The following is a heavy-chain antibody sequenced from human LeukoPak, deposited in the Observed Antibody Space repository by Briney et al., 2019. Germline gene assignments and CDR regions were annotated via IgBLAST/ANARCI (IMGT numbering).Heavy chain of an antibody. Sequence: GGSLRLSCAASGFTFSYQYMDWVRQAPGKGLEWVGRARDKPDTYTTEYAASVKGRFTISRDDSKNSLYLLMNSLKIEDTAIYYCARVVADVFDIWGQGTMVTVSS. D-gene: IGHD2-15*01. CDR2: ARDKPDTYTT. V-gene: IGHV3-72*01. J-gene: IGHJ3*02. CDR3: ARVVADVFDI. CDR1: GFTFSYQY.